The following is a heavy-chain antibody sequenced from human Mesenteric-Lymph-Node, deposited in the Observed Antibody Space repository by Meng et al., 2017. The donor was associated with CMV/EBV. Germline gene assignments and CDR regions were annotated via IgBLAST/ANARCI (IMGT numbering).Heavy chain of an antibody. CDR2: IYSGGSTT. CDR3: ARAKSSDWLGYYYYGMDV. D-gene: IGHD6-19*01. V-gene: IGHV3-23*03. J-gene: IGHJ6*02. CDR1: GFTFSSYA. Sequence: GESLKISCAASGFTFSSYAMSWVRQAPGKGLEWVSIIYSGGSTTYYTDSVKGRFTISRDNSKNTLYLQMNRLRAEDTALYYCARAKSSDWLGYYYYGMDVWGQGTTVTVSS.